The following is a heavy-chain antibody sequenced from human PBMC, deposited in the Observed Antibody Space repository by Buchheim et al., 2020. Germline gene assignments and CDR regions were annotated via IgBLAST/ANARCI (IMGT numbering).Heavy chain of an antibody. J-gene: IGHJ4*02. Sequence: VQLVESGGGLVQPGGSLRLSCAVSGFTFTNYWMSWVRQAPGKGLEWVAHINQDGRESYYVASVEGRLSISSANAKSFLHFQINSLRAEETAVYYCAREDLVPGGLIDYWGQGPL. D-gene: IGHD3-10*01. CDR2: INQDGRES. V-gene: IGHV3-7*01. CDR3: AREDLVPGGLIDY. CDR1: GFTFTNYW.